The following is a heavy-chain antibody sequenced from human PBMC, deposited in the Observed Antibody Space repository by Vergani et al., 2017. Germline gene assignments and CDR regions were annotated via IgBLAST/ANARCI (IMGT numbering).Heavy chain of an antibody. CDR3: AKRGQYSYEPGAFDI. CDR1: GFTFSNAW. V-gene: IGHV3-23*04. Sequence: EVQLVESGGGLVKPGGSLRLSCAASGFTFSNAWMSWARQAPGKGLEWVSAISGSGGSTYYADSVKGRFTISRDNSKNTLYLQMNSLRAEDTAVYYCAKRGQYSYEPGAFDIWGRGTMVTVSS. D-gene: IGHD5-18*01. CDR2: ISGSGGST. J-gene: IGHJ3*02.